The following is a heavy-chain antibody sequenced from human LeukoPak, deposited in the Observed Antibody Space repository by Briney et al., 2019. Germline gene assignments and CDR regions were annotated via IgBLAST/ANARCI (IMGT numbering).Heavy chain of an antibody. CDR2: IRAYNANT. CDR3: ATKRFREYAFDI. D-gene: IGHD3-10*01. Sequence: ASVKVSCKASGYTFTSYGISWVRQAPGQGLEWMGSIRAYNANTNYAQKLQGRVTMTTDTSTSTAYMELRSLRSDATAVYYCATKRFREYAFDIWGQGTMVTVSS. CDR1: GYTFTSYG. V-gene: IGHV1-18*01. J-gene: IGHJ3*02.